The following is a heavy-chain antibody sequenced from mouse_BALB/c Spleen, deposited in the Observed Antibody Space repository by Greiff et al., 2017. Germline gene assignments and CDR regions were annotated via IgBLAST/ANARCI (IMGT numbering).Heavy chain of an antibody. CDR3: VRQGIYDGYY. J-gene: IGHJ3*01. CDR1: GFTFNTYA. CDR2: IRSKSNNYAT. Sequence: EVQLVESGGGLVQPKGSLKLSCAASGFTFNTYAMNWVRQAPGKGLEWVARIRSKSNNYATYYADSVKDRFTISRDDSQSMLYLQMNNLKTEDTAMYYCVRQGIYDGYYWGQGTLVTVSA. D-gene: IGHD2-3*01. V-gene: IGHV10-1*02.